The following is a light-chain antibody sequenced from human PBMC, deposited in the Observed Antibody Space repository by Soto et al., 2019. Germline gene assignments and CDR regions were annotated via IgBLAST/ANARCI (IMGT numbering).Light chain of an antibody. V-gene: IGKV1-39*01. CDR3: QQSYSTPT. CDR2: GTS. J-gene: IGKJ4*01. Sequence: DIQMTQSPSSLSASIGDRVIITCRTSPSISTSLSWYQQKPGNAPKVLIYGTSNLESGVPSRFSGSGSGTEFTLTISDLQPEDYATYYCQQSYSTPTFVGGTKVDMK. CDR1: PSISTS.